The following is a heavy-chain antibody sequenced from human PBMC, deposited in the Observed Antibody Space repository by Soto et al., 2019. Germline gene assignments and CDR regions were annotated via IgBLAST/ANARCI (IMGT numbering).Heavy chain of an antibody. CDR1: GYTFRNYG. Sequence: AAVHVFRKATGYTFRNYGINWVRQAPGQGLEWMAWISPYNGNTNYAQDLQGRVTMTTDTSTSTAYMELRSLTSEDTAMYYCARDLVSGSDFWRAYNGGYFDYWGQGTLVTVSS. CDR2: ISPYNGNT. CDR3: ARDLVSGSDFWRAYNGGYFDY. J-gene: IGHJ4*02. D-gene: IGHD3-3*01. V-gene: IGHV1-18*01.